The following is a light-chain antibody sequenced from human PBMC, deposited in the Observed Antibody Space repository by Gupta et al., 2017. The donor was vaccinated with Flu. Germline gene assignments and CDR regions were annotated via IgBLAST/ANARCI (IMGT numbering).Light chain of an antibody. CDR2: WAS. J-gene: IGKJ1*01. CDR1: QSVLSNSDNRKY. V-gene: IGKV4-1*01. CDR3: QQGDTAPHT. Sequence: ALGERATINCKSSQSVLSNSDNRKYLTWYQQKPGQPPRLLIYWASTRESGVPDRLSGSGSGTDFSLTISSLQAEDVAVYYFQQGDTAPHTFGQGTRVEMK.